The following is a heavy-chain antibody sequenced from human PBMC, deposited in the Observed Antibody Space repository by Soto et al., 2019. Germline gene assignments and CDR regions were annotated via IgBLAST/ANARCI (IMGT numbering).Heavy chain of an antibody. D-gene: IGHD3-16*01. CDR2: IYHTGIT. CDR3: ARFGSPSLLLGELAPYYFDY. CDR1: GGSISSDNW. J-gene: IGHJ4*02. V-gene: IGHV4-4*02. Sequence: QVQLQESGPGLVRPSGTLSLTCAVSGGSISSDNWWGWVRQPPGKGLEWIGEIYHTGITNYNPSLKSPVIMSVDRSKNRFSLRLTSVTAADTAVFYCARFGSPSLLLGELAPYYFDYWGQGIVVTVSS.